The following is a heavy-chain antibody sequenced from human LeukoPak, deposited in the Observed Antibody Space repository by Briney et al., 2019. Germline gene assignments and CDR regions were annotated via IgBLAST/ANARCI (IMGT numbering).Heavy chain of an antibody. CDR1: GFTFYDHG. CDR2: LNWNGDNT. V-gene: IGHV3-20*04. CDR3: AREEGPYFDC. Sequence: ESLRLSCAASGFTFYDHGMSWVRQVPGKGLEWVSALNWNGDNTGYADSVKGRFTISRDNAKKSLYLQMNSLTAEDTAYYYCAREEGPYFDCWGQGTLVTVSS. J-gene: IGHJ4*02.